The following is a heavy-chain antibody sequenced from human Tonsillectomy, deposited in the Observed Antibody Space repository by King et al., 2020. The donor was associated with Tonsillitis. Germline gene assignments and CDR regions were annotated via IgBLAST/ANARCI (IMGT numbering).Heavy chain of an antibody. CDR2: IKTDGSFT. J-gene: IGHJ4*02. CDR3: TRDVTIHGTGPPFGG. Sequence: VQLVESGGGLVQPGGSLRLSCAASGFTFSSNWMHWVRQAPGKGLVWVSRIKTDGSFTSYADSVKGRFTISRDNAKNTVYLQLNSLRVEDTAVYYCTRDVTIHGTGPPFGGWGQGTPVTVSS. V-gene: IGHV3-74*01. CDR1: GFTFSSNW. D-gene: IGHD3-16*01.